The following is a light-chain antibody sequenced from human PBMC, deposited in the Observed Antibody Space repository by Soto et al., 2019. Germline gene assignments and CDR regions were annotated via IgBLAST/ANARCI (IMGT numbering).Light chain of an antibody. Sequence: EIVLTQSPGTLSLSPGERATLSCGASQSVSSSYLAWYQQKPGQAPRLLIYGASSRATGIPDRFGGSGSGTDFTLTIPRLETEDFAVYYCLQYGSSVWTFGQGTKVDIK. CDR3: LQYGSSVWT. CDR2: GAS. V-gene: IGKV3-20*01. J-gene: IGKJ1*01. CDR1: QSVSSSY.